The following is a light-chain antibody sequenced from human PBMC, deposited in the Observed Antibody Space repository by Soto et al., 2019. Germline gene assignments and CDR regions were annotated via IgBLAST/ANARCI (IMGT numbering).Light chain of an antibody. J-gene: IGKJ3*01. Sequence: DIQMTQSPSSLSASVGDRVTITCRASQGINNYVAWYQQKPGKAPKLLIYAAATLQLGVQSRFSGSGSGTDFTLSISRLQPDDVATYSFPKYNSVPLFGRGTRVDIK. CDR3: PKYNSVPL. V-gene: IGKV1-27*01. CDR2: AAA. CDR1: QGINNY.